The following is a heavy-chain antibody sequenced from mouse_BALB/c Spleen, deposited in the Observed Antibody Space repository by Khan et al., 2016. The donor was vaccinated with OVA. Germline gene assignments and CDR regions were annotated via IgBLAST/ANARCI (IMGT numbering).Heavy chain of an antibody. J-gene: IGHJ3*01. CDR2: INPDNDGI. CDR3: AREASNWAFAFDD. CDR1: GYTFTNYV. D-gene: IGHD4-1*01. V-gene: IGHV1S136*01. Sequence: VQLQQSGPDLVKPGASVKMSCKASGYTFTNYVMHWVKQKPGQGLEWIGYINPDNDGIRYNEKFKDKATLTSDKSSSTAYLELSSLTSEDSAVYDCAREASNWAFAFDDWGQGTLVTVSA.